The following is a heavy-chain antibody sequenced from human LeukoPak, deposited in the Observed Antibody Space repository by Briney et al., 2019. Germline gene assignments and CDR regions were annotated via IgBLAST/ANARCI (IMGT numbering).Heavy chain of an antibody. CDR2: INHSGST. V-gene: IGHV4-34*01. Sequence: SETLSLTCAVYGGSFSGYYWSWIRQPPGKGLEWIGEINHSGSTNYNPSLKSRVTISVDTSKNQFSLKLSSVTAADTAVYYCARVGWSLYWGQGTLVTVSS. J-gene: IGHJ4*02. D-gene: IGHD1-26*01. CDR1: GGSFSGYY. CDR3: ARVGWSLY.